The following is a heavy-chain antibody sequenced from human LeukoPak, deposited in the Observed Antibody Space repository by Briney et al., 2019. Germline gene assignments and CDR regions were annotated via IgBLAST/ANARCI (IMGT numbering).Heavy chain of an antibody. J-gene: IGHJ4*02. CDR2: IYTSGST. CDR1: GNSISIYY. Sequence: PSETLSLTCTVSGNSISIYYWSWIRQPAGKGLEWIGRIYTSGSTNYNPSLKSRVTMSVDTSKNQFSLNLSSVTAADTASYYCARETTGLARYFDYCGQGTLVTVSS. CDR3: ARETTGLARYFDY. V-gene: IGHV4-4*07. D-gene: IGHD4-11*01.